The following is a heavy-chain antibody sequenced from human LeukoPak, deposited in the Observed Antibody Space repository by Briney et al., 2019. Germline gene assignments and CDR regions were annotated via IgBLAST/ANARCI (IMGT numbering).Heavy chain of an antibody. J-gene: IGHJ4*02. Sequence: SETLSLTCTVSGASISSYYWSWIRQPPGKGLEWIGYIYYSGSTNYNPSLKSRVTISVDTSKNQFSLKLSSVTAADTAVYYCAGALAAAGTSFDYWGQGTLVTVSS. D-gene: IGHD6-13*01. CDR2: IYYSGST. CDR1: GASISSYY. V-gene: IGHV4-59*08. CDR3: AGALAAAGTSFDY.